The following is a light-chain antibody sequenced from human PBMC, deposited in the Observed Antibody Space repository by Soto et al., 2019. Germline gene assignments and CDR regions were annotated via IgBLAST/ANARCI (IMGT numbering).Light chain of an antibody. Sequence: EIVLTQSPGTLSLSPGERATLSCRASQSVSSTYLAWYQQKPGQAPRLLIHGASSRATGIPDRFSGNGSGRDFTLTISGLEPDDFAVYYCQQFGSSPFAFGQGTKLEIK. CDR3: QQFGSSPFA. CDR2: GAS. V-gene: IGKV3-20*01. CDR1: QSVSSTY. J-gene: IGKJ2*01.